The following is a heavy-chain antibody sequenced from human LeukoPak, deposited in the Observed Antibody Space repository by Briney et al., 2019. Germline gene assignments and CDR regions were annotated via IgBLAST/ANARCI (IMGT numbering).Heavy chain of an antibody. Sequence: SETLSLTCTVSGGSISSYYWSWIRQPPGKGLEWIGYIYYSGSTNYNPSLKSRVTISVDTSKNQFSLKLSSVTAADTAVYYCARALSRRYSYCYYNYYYMDVWGEGTTVTVSS. CDR3: ARALSRRYSYCYYNYYYMDV. D-gene: IGHD5-18*01. V-gene: IGHV4-59*01. CDR1: GGSISSYY. CDR2: IYYSGST. J-gene: IGHJ6*03.